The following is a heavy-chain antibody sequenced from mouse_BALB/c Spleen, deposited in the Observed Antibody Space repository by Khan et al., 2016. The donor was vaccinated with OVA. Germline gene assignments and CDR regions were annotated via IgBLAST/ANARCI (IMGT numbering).Heavy chain of an antibody. Sequence: QVQLKQSGAELVRPGVSVKISCKGSGYTFTDYPMHWVKQSHAKSLEWIGVISTYYGDASYNQKFKGKATMTVDKSSSTAYMELARLTSEDSAIYYCARWSGFAYWGQGTLVTVSA. V-gene: IGHV1S137*01. CDR1: GYTFTDYP. D-gene: IGHD1-1*02. CDR3: ARWSGFAY. CDR2: ISTYYGDA. J-gene: IGHJ3*01.